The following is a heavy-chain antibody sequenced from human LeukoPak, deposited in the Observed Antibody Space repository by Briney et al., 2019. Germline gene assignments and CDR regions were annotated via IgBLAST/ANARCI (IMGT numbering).Heavy chain of an antibody. CDR2: IIPIFGTA. D-gene: IGHD3-3*01. V-gene: IGHV1-69*05. Sequence: SVKVSCKASGGTFSSYAISWVRQAPGQGLEWMGGIIPIFGTANYAQKFQGRVTITTDESTSTAYIELSSLRSEDTAVYYCARMYYDFWSGNTMNWFDPWGQGTLVTVSS. CDR1: GGTFSSYA. J-gene: IGHJ5*02. CDR3: ARMYYDFWSGNTMNWFDP.